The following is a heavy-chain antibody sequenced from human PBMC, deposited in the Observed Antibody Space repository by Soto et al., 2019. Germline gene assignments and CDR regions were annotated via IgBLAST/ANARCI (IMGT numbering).Heavy chain of an antibody. D-gene: IGHD3-22*01. J-gene: IGHJ3*02. CDR3: ARVDGYYDSSGWNAFDI. CDR1: GGSISSSSYY. CDR2: IYYSGST. V-gene: IGHV4-39*07. Sequence: SETLSLTCTVSGGSISSSSYYWGWIRQPPGKGLEWIGSIYYSGSTYYNPSLKSRVTISVDTSKNQFSLKLSSVTAADTAVYYCARVDGYYDSSGWNAFDIWGQGTMVTVSS.